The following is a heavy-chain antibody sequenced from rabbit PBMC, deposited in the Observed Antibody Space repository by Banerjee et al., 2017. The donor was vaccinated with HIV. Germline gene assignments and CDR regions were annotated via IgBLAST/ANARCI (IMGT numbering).Heavy chain of an antibody. J-gene: IGHJ4*01. CDR2: IYPDYGTT. D-gene: IGHD6-1*01. CDR1: GIDFSSYG. V-gene: IGHV1S47*01. CDR3: ARGTYGYAGYAPNL. Sequence: QEQLVESGGGLVTLGGSLKLSCKASGIDFSSYGISWVRQAPGKGLEWITYIYPDYGTTDYASWVNGRFTISLDNAQNTVFLQMTSLTAADTATYFCARGTYGYAGYAPNLWGPGTLVTVS.